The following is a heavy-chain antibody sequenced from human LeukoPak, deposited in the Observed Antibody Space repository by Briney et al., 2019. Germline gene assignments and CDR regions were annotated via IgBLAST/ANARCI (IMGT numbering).Heavy chain of an antibody. CDR2: ISGSGGST. V-gene: IGHV3-23*01. CDR3: ARSTYSSGWYLQYFDY. J-gene: IGHJ4*02. Sequence: GGSLRLSCAASGFTFSSYAMSWVRQAPGKGLEWVSAISGSGGSTYYADSVKGRFTISRDNSKNTLYLQMNSLRAEDTAVYYCARSTYSSGWYLQYFDYWGQGTLVTVSS. D-gene: IGHD6-19*01. CDR1: GFTFSSYA.